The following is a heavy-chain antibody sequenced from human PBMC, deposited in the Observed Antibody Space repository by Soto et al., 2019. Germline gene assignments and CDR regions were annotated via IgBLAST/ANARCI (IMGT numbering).Heavy chain of an antibody. J-gene: IGHJ5*01. Sequence: PGESLKISCKGSGYSFTSYWIGWVRQMPGKGLEWMGIIYPGDSDTRYSPSFQGQVTISADKSISTAYLQWSSLKASDTAMYYCARLTRYCCSTSCYAGWFDPRGQGTMVTVSS. D-gene: IGHD2-2*01. CDR1: GYSFTSYW. V-gene: IGHV5-51*01. CDR3: ARLTRYCCSTSCYAGWFDP. CDR2: IYPGDSDT.